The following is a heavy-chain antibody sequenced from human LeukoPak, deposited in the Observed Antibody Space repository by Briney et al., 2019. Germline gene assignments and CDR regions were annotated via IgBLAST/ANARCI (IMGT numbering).Heavy chain of an antibody. V-gene: IGHV1-2*02. Sequence: GASVKVSCKASGYTFTGYYMHWVRQAPGQGLEWMGWINPNSGGTNYAQKFQGRVTMTRDTSISTAYMELSRLRSDDTAVYYCARSLERRGGWFDPWGQGTLVTVSS. J-gene: IGHJ5*02. D-gene: IGHD1-1*01. CDR3: ARSLERRGGWFDP. CDR2: INPNSGGT. CDR1: GYTFTGYY.